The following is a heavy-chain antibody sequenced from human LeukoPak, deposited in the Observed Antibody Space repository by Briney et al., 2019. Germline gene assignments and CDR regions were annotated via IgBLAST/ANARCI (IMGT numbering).Heavy chain of an antibody. D-gene: IGHD3-10*01. CDR1: GFTFSNHG. CDR2: ISPSGDIT. Sequence: GGSLRLSCAASGFTFSNHGMNWVRQAPGKGLEWVSGISPSGDITYYADSVKGRFTISRDNSKNTLYLEVISLTAEDTTVYYCAKDDAWLRFGEWSQGTLVTVSS. V-gene: IGHV3-23*01. CDR3: AKDDAWLRFGE. J-gene: IGHJ4*02.